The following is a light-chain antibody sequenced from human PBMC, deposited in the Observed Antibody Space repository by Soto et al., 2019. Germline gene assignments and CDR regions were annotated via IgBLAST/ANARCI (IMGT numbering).Light chain of an antibody. CDR2: VAS. J-gene: IGKJ1*01. V-gene: IGKV3-20*01. CDR1: QSVSSSY. Sequence: EIVLTQSPGTLSLSQGERATLSCRASQSVSSSYLAWYQQKPGQAPRLLIYVASSRAPGIPDRFSGSGSGTDFTLTISRLEPEDFAVYYCQQYGSSPWTFGQGTKVEIK. CDR3: QQYGSSPWT.